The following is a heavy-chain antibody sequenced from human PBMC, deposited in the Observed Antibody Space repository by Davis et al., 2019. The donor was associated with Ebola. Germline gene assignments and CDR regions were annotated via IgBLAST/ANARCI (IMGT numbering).Heavy chain of an antibody. J-gene: IGHJ4*02. CDR1: GYTFTGYY. D-gene: IGHD4-23*01. V-gene: IGHV1-2*04. Sequence: AASVKVSCKASGYTFTGYYMHWVRQAPGQGLEWMGWINPNSGGTNYAQKFQGWVTMTRDTSISTAYMGLSRLRSDDTAVYYCARGSYGGNSGLRYWGQGTLVTVSS. CDR3: ARGSYGGNSGLRY. CDR2: INPNSGGT.